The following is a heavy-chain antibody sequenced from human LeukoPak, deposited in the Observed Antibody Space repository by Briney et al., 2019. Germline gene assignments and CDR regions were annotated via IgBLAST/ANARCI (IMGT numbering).Heavy chain of an antibody. CDR3: ARSIGLTGGGVDV. V-gene: IGHV3-11*01. D-gene: IGHD3-9*01. J-gene: IGHJ6*02. Sequence: GGSLRLSCAASGFIFSDYNMNWVRQAPGKGLEWVSYITNGGSTIHHADSVKGRFTISRDNAKKTLYLQMNSLRAEDTAVYYCARSIGLTGGGVDVWGQGATVTVSS. CDR1: GFIFSDYN. CDR2: ITNGGSTI.